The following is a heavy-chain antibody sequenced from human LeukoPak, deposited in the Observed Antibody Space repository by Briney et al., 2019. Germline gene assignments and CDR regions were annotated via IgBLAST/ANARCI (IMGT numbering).Heavy chain of an antibody. D-gene: IGHD5-18*01. Sequence: PGGSLRLSCAASGFTFSSYGMHWVRQAPGKGLEWVAVISYDGSNKYYADSVKGRFTISRGNSKNTLYLQMNSLRAEDTAVYYCAKQLWYYYGMDVWGRGTTVTVSS. CDR2: ISYDGSNK. V-gene: IGHV3-30*18. CDR3: AKQLWYYYGMDV. CDR1: GFTFSSYG. J-gene: IGHJ6*04.